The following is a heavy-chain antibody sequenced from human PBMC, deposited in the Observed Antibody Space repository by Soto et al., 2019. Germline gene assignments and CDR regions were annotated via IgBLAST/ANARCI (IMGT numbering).Heavy chain of an antibody. CDR3: AKRSPRITIFGSADV. J-gene: IGHJ6*02. CDR2: ISYDGSNK. D-gene: IGHD3-3*01. CDR1: GFTFSSYG. Sequence: GGSLRLSCAASGFTFSSYGMHWVRQAPGKGLEWVAVISYDGSNKYYADSVKGRFTISRDNSKNTLYLQMNSLRAEDTAVYYCAKRSPRITIFGSADVWGQGTTFTV. V-gene: IGHV3-30*18.